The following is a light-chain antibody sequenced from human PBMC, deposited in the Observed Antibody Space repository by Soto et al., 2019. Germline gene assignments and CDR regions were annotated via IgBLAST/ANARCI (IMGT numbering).Light chain of an antibody. CDR1: QSITYS. Sequence: DIQMTQSPSTLSASVGDRVTITCRASQSITYSLAWYQQKPGKAPNLLIYGASNLQSGVPSRFSGSGSGTDFTLTISSLQPEDFATYYCQQTYTSRPWTFGRGTKVEIK. J-gene: IGKJ1*01. CDR2: GAS. V-gene: IGKV1-39*01. CDR3: QQTYTSRPWT.